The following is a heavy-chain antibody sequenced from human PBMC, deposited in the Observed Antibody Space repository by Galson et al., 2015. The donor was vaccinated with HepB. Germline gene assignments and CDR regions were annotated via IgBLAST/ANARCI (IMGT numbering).Heavy chain of an antibody. CDR1: GFTFSSYG. D-gene: IGHD2-15*01. Sequence: SLRLSCAASGFTFSSYGMHWVRQAPGKGLEWVAVISYDGSNKYYADSVKGRFTISRDNSKNTLYLQMNSLRAEDTAVYYCAKVYCSGGSCYSEYYYYGMDVWGQGTTVTVSS. CDR3: AKVYCSGGSCYSEYYYYGMDV. CDR2: ISYDGSNK. V-gene: IGHV3-30*18. J-gene: IGHJ6*02.